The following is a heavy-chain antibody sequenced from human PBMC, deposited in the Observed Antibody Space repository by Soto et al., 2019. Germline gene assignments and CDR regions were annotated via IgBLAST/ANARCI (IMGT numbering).Heavy chain of an antibody. CDR3: AKFTGELVTRGGMDV. V-gene: IGHV3-30*18. J-gene: IGHJ6*04. D-gene: IGHD6-13*01. CDR2: ISYDGSNK. Sequence: QVQLVESGGGVVQPGRSLRLSCAASGFTFSSYGMHWVRQAPGKGLERVAVISYDGSNKYYADSVKGRFTISRDNSKNTLYLQMNSLRAEDTAVYYCAKFTGELVTRGGMDVWGKGTTVTVSS. CDR1: GFTFSSYG.